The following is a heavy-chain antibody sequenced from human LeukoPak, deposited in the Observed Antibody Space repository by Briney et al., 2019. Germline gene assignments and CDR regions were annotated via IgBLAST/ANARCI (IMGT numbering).Heavy chain of an antibody. J-gene: IGHJ6*02. Sequence: GGSLRLSCAASGFTFSSYSMNWVRQAPGKGLEWVSSISSSSSYIYHAASVKGRFTISRDNAKNSLYLQMNSLRAEDTAVYYCARGGYYDFWSGPAQKYGMDVWGQGTTVTVSS. V-gene: IGHV3-21*01. CDR3: ARGGYYDFWSGPAQKYGMDV. CDR1: GFTFSSYS. D-gene: IGHD3-3*01. CDR2: ISSSSSYI.